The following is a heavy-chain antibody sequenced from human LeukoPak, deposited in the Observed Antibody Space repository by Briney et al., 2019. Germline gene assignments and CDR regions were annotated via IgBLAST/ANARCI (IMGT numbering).Heavy chain of an antibody. V-gene: IGHV4-61*05. J-gene: IGHJ3*02. CDR1: GGSISSSSYY. CDR2: IYYSGST. Sequence: PSEALSLTCTVSGGSISSSSYYWGWIRQPPGKGLEWIGYIYYSGSTNYNPSLKSRVTISVDTSKNQFSLKLSSVTAADTAVYYCARHPDDYGDTRPYGAFDIWGQGTMVTVSS. D-gene: IGHD4-17*01. CDR3: ARHPDDYGDTRPYGAFDI.